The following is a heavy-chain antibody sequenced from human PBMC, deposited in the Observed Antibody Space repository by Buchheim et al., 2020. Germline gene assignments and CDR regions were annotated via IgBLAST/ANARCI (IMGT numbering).Heavy chain of an antibody. CDR1: GFTFSSYE. CDR2: ISSSDNTI. Sequence: EVQLVESGGGLVQPGGSLRLSCAASGFTFSSYEMNCVRQAPGKGLEWVSYISSSDNTIYYADSVKGRFAISRDNAKNSLYLQMNSPRAEDTAVYYCVRARQQLGPWVDYWGQGTL. D-gene: IGHD7-27*01. CDR3: VRARQQLGPWVDY. J-gene: IGHJ4*02. V-gene: IGHV3-48*03.